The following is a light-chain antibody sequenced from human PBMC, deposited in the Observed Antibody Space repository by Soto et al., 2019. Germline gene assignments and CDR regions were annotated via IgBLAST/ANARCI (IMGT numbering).Light chain of an antibody. CDR1: QSISSW. Sequence: DIQMTQSPSTLSASVGDRVTITCRASQSISSWLAWYQQKPGKAPKLLIYDASSLESGVPSRFSGSGSGTEFTLTINSLQPYDFATYYCQQYNSYSPETFGQGTKVEIK. V-gene: IGKV1-5*01. CDR2: DAS. CDR3: QQYNSYSPET. J-gene: IGKJ1*01.